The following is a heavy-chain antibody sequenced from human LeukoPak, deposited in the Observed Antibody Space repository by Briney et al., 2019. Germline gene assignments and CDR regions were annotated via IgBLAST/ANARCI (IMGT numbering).Heavy chain of an antibody. Sequence: GGSLRLSCAASGFTFSSYAMSWVRQAPGKGLEWVSFISSSSTTIYYADSVKGRFTISRDNAKNSLYLQVNSLRAEDTAVYYCAKSESYGFNIWGQGTLVTVSS. CDR3: AKSESYGFNI. J-gene: IGHJ4*02. CDR1: GFTFSSYA. D-gene: IGHD1-26*01. CDR2: ISSSSTTI. V-gene: IGHV3-48*01.